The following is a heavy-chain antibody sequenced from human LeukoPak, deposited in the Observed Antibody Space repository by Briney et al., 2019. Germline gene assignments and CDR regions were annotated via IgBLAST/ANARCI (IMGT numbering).Heavy chain of an antibody. CDR1: GFTFSSYA. CDR2: ISGSGGST. V-gene: IGHV3-23*01. D-gene: IGHD3-10*01. Sequence: GGFLRLSCAASGFTFSSYAMSWVRQAPGKGLEWVSAISGSGGSTYYADSVKGRFTISRDNSKNTLYLQMNSLRAEDTAVYYCAKDLEEYGSGSYSPYYFDYWGQGTLVTVSS. CDR3: AKDLEEYGSGSYSPYYFDY. J-gene: IGHJ4*02.